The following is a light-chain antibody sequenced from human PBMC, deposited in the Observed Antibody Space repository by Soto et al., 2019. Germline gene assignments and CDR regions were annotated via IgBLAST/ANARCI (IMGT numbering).Light chain of an antibody. J-gene: IGKJ3*01. V-gene: IGKV3-20*01. Sequence: EIVLTQSPGTLSLSPGERATLSCRASQSLSSSYLAWYQHKPGQAPRHLIYGASNRATCIQDRFSGSGSGKGFTLTISRLEPEDFSLYYCHQYGLSPMVTVGPGSKVAIK. CDR3: HQYGLSPMVT. CDR2: GAS. CDR1: QSLSSSY.